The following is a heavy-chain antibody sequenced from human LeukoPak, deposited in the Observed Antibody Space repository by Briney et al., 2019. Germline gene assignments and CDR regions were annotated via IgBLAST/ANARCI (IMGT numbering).Heavy chain of an antibody. D-gene: IGHD3-10*01. CDR3: ASSPPHSDSGSGSRFDY. CDR2: INPNDGST. J-gene: IGHJ4*02. Sequence: GASVKVSCKASGYTFISYYLHWVRQAPGQGLEWMAIINPNDGSTSYAQKFQGRVTMTRDMSTSTVYMDLRSLRSDDTAVYYCASSPPHSDSGSGSRFDYWGQGTLVTVSS. V-gene: IGHV1-46*01. CDR1: GYTFISYY.